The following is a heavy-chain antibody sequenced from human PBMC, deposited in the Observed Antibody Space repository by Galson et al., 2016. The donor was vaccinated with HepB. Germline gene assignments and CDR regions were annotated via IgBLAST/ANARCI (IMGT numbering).Heavy chain of an antibody. CDR2: IDWADDK. D-gene: IGHD5-12*01. Sequence: PALVKPTQTLTLTCTFSGFSLSTSGMCVSWIRQPPGKALEWLALIDWADDKYYSTSLKTRLTISKDTSKNQVVLTMTNMDPVDTATYYCARNEATNHYYGMDVWGQGTTVTVSS. CDR3: ARNEATNHYYGMDV. V-gene: IGHV2-70*01. CDR1: GFSLSTSGMC. J-gene: IGHJ6*02.